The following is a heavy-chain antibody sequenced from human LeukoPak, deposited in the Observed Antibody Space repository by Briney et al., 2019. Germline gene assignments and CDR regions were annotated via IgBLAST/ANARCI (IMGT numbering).Heavy chain of an antibody. Sequence: GGSLRLSCAASGFTFSSYSMNWVRQAPGKGLEWVSSISSSSSYIYYADSVKGRFTISRDNSKNTLYLQMNSLRAEDTAVYYCARDRFVYTHWGQGTLVTVSS. D-gene: IGHD2-2*02. V-gene: IGHV3-21*01. CDR1: GFTFSSYS. CDR2: ISSSSSYI. CDR3: ARDRFVYTH. J-gene: IGHJ4*02.